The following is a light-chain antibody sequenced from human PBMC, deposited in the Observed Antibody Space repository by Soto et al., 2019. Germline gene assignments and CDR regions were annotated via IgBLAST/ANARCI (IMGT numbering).Light chain of an antibody. J-gene: IGLJ3*02. CDR2: EVY. CDR3: SSFTSSSTQV. V-gene: IGLV2-14*01. Sequence: QSALTQPASVSGSLGQSITISCTGTSSDIGGYDYVSWYQQHPGKVPKLMIYEVYNRPSGVSNRFSGSKSANTASLTISGLQADDEADYYCSSFTSSSTQVFGGGTKVTVL. CDR1: SSDIGGYDY.